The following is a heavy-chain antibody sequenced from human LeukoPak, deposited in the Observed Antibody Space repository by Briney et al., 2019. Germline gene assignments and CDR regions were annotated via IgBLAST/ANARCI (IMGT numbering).Heavy chain of an antibody. V-gene: IGHV4-34*01. CDR2: INHSGST. CDR3: ARQNGGSWNYYYYMDV. D-gene: IGHD1-26*01. J-gene: IGHJ6*03. Sequence: SETLSLTCAVYGGSFSGYYWSWVRQPPGKGLEWIGEINHSGSTNYNPSLKSRVTISVDTSKNQFSLKLSSVTAADTAVYYCARQNGGSWNYYYYMDVWGKGTTVTVSS. CDR1: GGSFSGYY.